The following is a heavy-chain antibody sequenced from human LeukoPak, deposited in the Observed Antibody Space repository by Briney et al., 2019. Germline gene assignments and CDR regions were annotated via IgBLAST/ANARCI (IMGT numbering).Heavy chain of an antibody. D-gene: IGHD5-18*01. V-gene: IGHV1-2*02. Sequence: ASVKVSCKASGYTFTGYYMHWVRQAPGQGIAWMGWINPNSGGTNYAQKFQGRVTMTRDTSISTAYMELSRLRSDGTAVYYCARGRGYSYGYHQPPDYWGQGTLVTVSS. CDR3: ARGRGYSYGYHQPPDY. J-gene: IGHJ4*02. CDR2: INPNSGGT. CDR1: GYTFTGYY.